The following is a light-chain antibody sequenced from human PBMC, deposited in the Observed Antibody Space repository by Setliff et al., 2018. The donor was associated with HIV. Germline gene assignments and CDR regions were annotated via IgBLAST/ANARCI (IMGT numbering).Light chain of an antibody. V-gene: IGKV1-39*01. CDR2: YAS. CDR1: QSLGNY. CDR3: QQHSGT. J-gene: IGKJ1*01. Sequence: IQMTQSPSSLSASVGDRVTITCRASQSLGNYLNWYQQKPGKAPSLLISYASNLQSRVPSRFSGSGSGTDFTLTISSVQPEDFATYYCQQHSGTFGQGTKV.